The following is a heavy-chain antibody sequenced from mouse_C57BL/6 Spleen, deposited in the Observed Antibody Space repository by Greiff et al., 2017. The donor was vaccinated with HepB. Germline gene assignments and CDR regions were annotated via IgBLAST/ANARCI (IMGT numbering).Heavy chain of an antibody. CDR3: ARDGGTGTWFAY. V-gene: IGHV3-6*01. CDR2: ISYDGSN. Sequence: EVQLQQSGPGLVKPSQSLSLTCSVTGYSITSGYYWNWIRQFPGNKLEWMGYISYDGSNNYNPSLKNRISITRDTSKNQFFLKLNSVTTEDTATYYCARDGGTGTWFAYWGQGTLVTVSA. D-gene: IGHD4-1*01. CDR1: GYSITSGYY. J-gene: IGHJ3*01.